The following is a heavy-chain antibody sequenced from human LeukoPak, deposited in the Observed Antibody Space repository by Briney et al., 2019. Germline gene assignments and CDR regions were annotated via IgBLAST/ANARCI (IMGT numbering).Heavy chain of an antibody. CDR3: ANFPHLEPTYLDS. Sequence: WGSLRLSCVGSGFTFSSDWMSWVRQAPGKGLEWVANIKQDESEKYYVDSVKGRFIVSRDNAKNSLYLQMNSLRVEDTAVYYCANFPHLEPTYLDSWGQGILVSVSS. V-gene: IGHV3-7*01. CDR1: GFTFSSDW. D-gene: IGHD1-1*01. CDR2: IKQDESEK. J-gene: IGHJ4*02.